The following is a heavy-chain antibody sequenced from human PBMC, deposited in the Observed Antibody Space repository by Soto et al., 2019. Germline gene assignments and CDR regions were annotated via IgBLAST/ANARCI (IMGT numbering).Heavy chain of an antibody. D-gene: IGHD3-10*01. Sequence: SETLSLTCAVSGGSISSSNLWSCVRQPPGKGLEWIGEIYHSGSTNYNPSLKSRVTISVDKSKNQFSLKLSSVTAADTAVYYCARLARGVILLNNWFDPWGQGTLVTVYS. CDR1: GGSISSSNL. V-gene: IGHV4-4*02. J-gene: IGHJ5*02. CDR3: ARLARGVILLNNWFDP. CDR2: IYHSGST.